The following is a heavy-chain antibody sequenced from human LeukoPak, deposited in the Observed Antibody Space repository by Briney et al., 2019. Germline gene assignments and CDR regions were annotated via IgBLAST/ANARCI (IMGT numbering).Heavy chain of an antibody. Sequence: SETLSLTCTVSGNSISSYYWGWIRQPLGQGLEWIGEIFYSGSTNYNPSLKSRVTISVDTSKNQFSLRLNSVTPADTAVYYCARDGSGTGWYTGDYWGHGILVTVSS. CDR2: IFYSGST. D-gene: IGHD6-19*01. CDR3: ARDGSGTGWYTGDY. V-gene: IGHV4-59*01. CDR1: GNSISSYY. J-gene: IGHJ4*01.